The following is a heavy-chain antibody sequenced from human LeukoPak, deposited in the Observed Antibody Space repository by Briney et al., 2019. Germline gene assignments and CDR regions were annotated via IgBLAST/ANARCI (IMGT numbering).Heavy chain of an antibody. Sequence: PGGSLRLSCAASGFTFSSYSMNWVRQAPGKGLEWVSYISSSSSTIYYADSVKGRFTISRDNAKNSLYLQMNSLRAEDTAVYYCARVPGYSSGWYGVGLYYYYMDVWGKGTTVTVSS. J-gene: IGHJ6*03. CDR1: GFTFSSYS. D-gene: IGHD6-19*01. V-gene: IGHV3-48*01. CDR3: ARVPGYSSGWYGVGLYYYYMDV. CDR2: ISSSSSTI.